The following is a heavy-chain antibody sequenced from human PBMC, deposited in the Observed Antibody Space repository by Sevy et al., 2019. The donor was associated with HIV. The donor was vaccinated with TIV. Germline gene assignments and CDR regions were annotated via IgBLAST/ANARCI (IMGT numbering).Heavy chain of an antibody. Sequence: ASVKVSCKASGYTFSSYGISWVRQAPGQGLEWTGWISDYNGYTNYAHKFQGRVTMSTETSTRTAYMELRSLRSDDTAVYFCAREGYYYRSGTYRPPNYYGMDVWGQGTAVTVSS. D-gene: IGHD3-10*01. CDR2: ISDYNGYT. CDR1: GYTFSSYG. J-gene: IGHJ6*02. CDR3: AREGYYYRSGTYRPPNYYGMDV. V-gene: IGHV1-18*01.